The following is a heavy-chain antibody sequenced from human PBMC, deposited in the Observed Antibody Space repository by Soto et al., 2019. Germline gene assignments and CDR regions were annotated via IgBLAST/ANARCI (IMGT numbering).Heavy chain of an antibody. V-gene: IGHV3-23*01. CDR2: ISGSGGST. J-gene: IGHJ6*02. CDR1: AFTFSSYA. Sequence: GGSLRLSCAASAFTFSSYAMSWVRQAPGKGLEWVSVISGSGGSTYYADSVKGRFTISRDNSKNTLYLQMNSLRAEDTAIYFCARGRRAAAAPGGKYYYYGMDVWGQGTTVTVSS. D-gene: IGHD6-13*01. CDR3: ARGRRAAAAPGGKYYYYGMDV.